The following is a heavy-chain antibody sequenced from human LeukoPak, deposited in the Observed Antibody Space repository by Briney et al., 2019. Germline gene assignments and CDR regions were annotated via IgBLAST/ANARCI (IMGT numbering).Heavy chain of an antibody. CDR3: ARGFLEWLPIDY. CDR1: GGSISSGYYY. D-gene: IGHD3-3*01. J-gene: IGHJ4*02. V-gene: IGHV4-30-4*08. Sequence: PSQTLSLTCSVSGGSISSGYYYWSWIRHPPGKGLEWIGYIYYSGSTYYNPCLKSRVTISVDTSKTQFSLKLRSVTAADTAVDYCARGFLEWLPIDYWGQGTLVTVSS. CDR2: IYYSGST.